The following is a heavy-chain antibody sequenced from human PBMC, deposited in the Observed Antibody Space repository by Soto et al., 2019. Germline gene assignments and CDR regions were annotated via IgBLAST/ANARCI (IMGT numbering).Heavy chain of an antibody. D-gene: IGHD2-8*02. CDR2: IYHSGST. J-gene: IGHJ4*02. CDR3: ARDKITGHFDY. Sequence: SETLSLTCAVSGGSISSGGYSWSWIRQPPGKGLEWIGYIYHSGSTYYNPSLKSRVTISVDRSKNQFSLKLSSVTAADTAVYYGARDKITGHFDYWGQGTLVTVS. CDR1: GGSISSGGYS. V-gene: IGHV4-30-2*01.